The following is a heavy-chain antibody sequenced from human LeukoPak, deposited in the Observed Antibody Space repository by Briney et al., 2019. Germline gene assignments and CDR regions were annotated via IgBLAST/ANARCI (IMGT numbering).Heavy chain of an antibody. Sequence: SETLSLTCSVSGGSINRGTHYWSWIRQPAGKGLEWIGRVYTTGNTNYNPSLWSRVTISVDTSKNQFSLRLSSVTAADTAVYYCARDRSYYSDTGADSWGQGTLVTVSS. V-gene: IGHV4-61*02. D-gene: IGHD3-22*01. J-gene: IGHJ5*01. CDR3: ARDRSYYSDTGADS. CDR2: VYTTGNT. CDR1: GGSINRGTHY.